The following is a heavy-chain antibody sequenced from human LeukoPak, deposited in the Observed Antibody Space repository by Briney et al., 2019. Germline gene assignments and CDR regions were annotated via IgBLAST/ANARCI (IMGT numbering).Heavy chain of an antibody. CDR2: IYYSGST. V-gene: IGHV4-59*01. D-gene: IGHD2-21*01. CDR1: GGSINNYY. J-gene: IGHJ4*02. CDR3: ARSRLWFDY. Sequence: SETLSPTCTVSGGSINNYYWSWIRQPPGKGLEWVGCIYYSGSTNYNPSLKSRVTISVDTSKNQFSLKVSSVTAADTAVYYCARSRLWFDYWGQGSLVTVSS.